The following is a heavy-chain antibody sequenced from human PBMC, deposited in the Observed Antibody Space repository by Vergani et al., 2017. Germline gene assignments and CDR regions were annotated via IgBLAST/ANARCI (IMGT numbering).Heavy chain of an antibody. V-gene: IGHV1-69*13. CDR3: ASRYCSSTSCRSNRFDP. D-gene: IGHD2-2*01. CDR2: IIPIFGTA. Sequence: QVQLVQSGAEVKKPGSSVKVSCKASGGTFSSYAISWVRQAPGQGLEWMGRIIPIFGTANYAQKFQGRVTITADESTSTAYMELSSLRSADTAVYYCASRYCSSTSCRSNRFDPWGQGTLVTVSS. CDR1: GGTFSSYA. J-gene: IGHJ5*02.